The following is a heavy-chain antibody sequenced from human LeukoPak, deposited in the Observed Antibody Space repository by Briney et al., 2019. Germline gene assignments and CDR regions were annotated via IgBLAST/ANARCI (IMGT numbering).Heavy chain of an antibody. CDR1: GFTFSSYA. CDR2: ISSNGDLT. J-gene: IGHJ6*02. Sequence: GGSLRLSCLASGFTFSSYAVHWVRQAPGKGLEYVSAISSNGDLTYYTDSVKGRFTISRDNSKNTLYLQMNSLRAEDTAVFYCATTVTPNYVMDVWGQGTTVTVSS. D-gene: IGHD4-17*01. V-gene: IGHV3-64*04. CDR3: ATTVTPNYVMDV.